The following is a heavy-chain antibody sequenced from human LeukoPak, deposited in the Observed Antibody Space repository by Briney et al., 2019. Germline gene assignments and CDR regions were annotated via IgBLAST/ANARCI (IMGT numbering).Heavy chain of an antibody. CDR1: GYTFTSYY. CDR3: ARDSDYYDSSGYYTHYFDY. D-gene: IGHD3-22*01. CDR2: INPSGGST. Sequence: ASVKVSCKASGYTFTSYYMHWVRQAPGQGLEWMGIINPSGGSTSYAQKFQGRVTMTRDTSTSTVYMELSSLRSEDTAVYYCARDSDYYDSSGYYTHYFDYWGQGTLVTVSS. J-gene: IGHJ4*02. V-gene: IGHV1-46*01.